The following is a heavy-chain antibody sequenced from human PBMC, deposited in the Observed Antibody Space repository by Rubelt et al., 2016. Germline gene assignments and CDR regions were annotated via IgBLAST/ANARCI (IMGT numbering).Heavy chain of an antibody. J-gene: IGHJ6*02. Sequence: MSWLRQAPGKSPEWISYIFRSGSVTHYADSVKGRFTISRDNSKNSLYLQMNSLRAEDTAVYYCARLFTQRGYSGYDFYYGMDVWGQGTTVTVSS. CDR3: ARLFTQRGYSGYDFYYGMDV. CDR2: IFRSGSVT. D-gene: IGHD5-12*01. V-gene: IGHV3-11*06.